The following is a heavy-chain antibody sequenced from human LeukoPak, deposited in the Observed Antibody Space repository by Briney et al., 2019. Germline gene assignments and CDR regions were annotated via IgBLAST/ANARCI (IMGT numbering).Heavy chain of an antibody. D-gene: IGHD1-1*01. CDR1: GSTFTGYY. CDR3: ARVGFATNALDI. Sequence: ASVKVSCKASGSTFTGYYMHWVRQAPGQGLEWMGWIDPNSGGTNYAQNFQGRVTMTRDTSISTAYMELSRLKSDDTAVYYCARVGFATNALDIWGQGTMVTVSS. V-gene: IGHV1-2*02. J-gene: IGHJ3*02. CDR2: IDPNSGGT.